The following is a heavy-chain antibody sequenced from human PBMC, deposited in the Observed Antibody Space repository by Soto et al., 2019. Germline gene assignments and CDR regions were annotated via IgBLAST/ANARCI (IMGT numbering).Heavy chain of an antibody. CDR1: GGFISRYY. J-gene: IGHJ5*02. Sequence: PSETRSLTSTVSGGFISRYYSRWFRQPPGKGLEWIGYIYYSGSTNYNPSLKSRVTISVDTSKNQFSLKLSSVTAADTAVYYCARSPPPANWFDPWGQGTLVTVS. CDR2: IYYSGST. CDR3: ARSPPPANWFDP. V-gene: IGHV4-59*01.